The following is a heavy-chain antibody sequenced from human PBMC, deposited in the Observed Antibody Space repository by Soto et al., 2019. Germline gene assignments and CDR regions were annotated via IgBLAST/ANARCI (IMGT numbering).Heavy chain of an antibody. J-gene: IGHJ4*02. CDR3: AKGAVLLWFGELSSYYFDY. CDR2: ISDTGAST. CDR1: GFTFKESA. V-gene: IGHV3-23*01. D-gene: IGHD3-10*01. Sequence: HPGGSLRLSCAASGFTFKESAMNWVRQAPGKGLEWVASISDTGASTWYADSVKGRFTISRDNSKNTLYLQMNSLRAEDTAVYYCAKGAVLLWFGELSSYYFDYWGQGTLVTVSS.